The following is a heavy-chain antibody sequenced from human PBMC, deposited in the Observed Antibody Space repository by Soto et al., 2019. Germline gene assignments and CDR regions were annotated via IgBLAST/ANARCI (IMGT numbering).Heavy chain of an antibody. CDR2: IHYSGDT. V-gene: IGHV4-39*01. Sequence: SETLSLTCSVSGGSIISTTYHWGWIRQPPGNGLEWIGNIHYSGDTHYNPSLKSRVTMSLDTSKNQFSLTLTSATAADTAVYYCEIFHSSGRLYDYYYMDVWGKGTTVNVSS. CDR1: GGSIISTTYH. CDR3: EIFHSSGRLYDYYYMDV. D-gene: IGHD3-10*01. J-gene: IGHJ6*03.